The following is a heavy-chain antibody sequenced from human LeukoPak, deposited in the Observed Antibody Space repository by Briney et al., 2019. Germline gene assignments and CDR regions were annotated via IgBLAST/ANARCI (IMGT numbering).Heavy chain of an antibody. Sequence: ASVKASCKASGYTFTGYYMHWVRQAPGQGLEWMGWINPNSGGTNYAQKFQGRVTMTRDTSISTAYMELSRLRSDDTAVYYCARVSHHIVGACFDYWGQGTLVTVSS. CDR2: INPNSGGT. J-gene: IGHJ4*02. V-gene: IGHV1-2*02. CDR1: GYTFTGYY. CDR3: ARVSHHIVGACFDY. D-gene: IGHD1-26*01.